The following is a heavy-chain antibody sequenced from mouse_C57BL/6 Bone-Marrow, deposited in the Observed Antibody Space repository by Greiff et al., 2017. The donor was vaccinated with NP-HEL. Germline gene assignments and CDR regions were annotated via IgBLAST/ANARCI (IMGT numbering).Heavy chain of an antibody. V-gene: IGHV1-81*01. D-gene: IGHD1-1*01. CDR2: IYPRSGNT. Sequence: VQLVESGAELARPGASVKLSCKASGYTFTSYGISWVKQRTGQGLEWIGEIYPRSGNTYYNEKFKGKATLTADKSSSTAYMELRSLTSEDSAVYFCARGYYGSSYLFAYWGQGTLVTVSA. CDR3: ARGYYGSSYLFAY. CDR1: GYTFTSYG. J-gene: IGHJ3*01.